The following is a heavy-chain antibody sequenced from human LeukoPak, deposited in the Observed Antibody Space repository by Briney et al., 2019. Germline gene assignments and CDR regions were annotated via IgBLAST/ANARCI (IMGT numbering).Heavy chain of an antibody. CDR2: IYHSGST. J-gene: IGHJ4*02. CDR1: GSSMSRGYC. D-gene: IGHD3-16*01. Sequence: PSETLSLTCAVSGSSMSRGYCWGWIRQPPGRGLEWIGIIYHSGSTSYSPSLESRVTISVDTSKNQFSLKLSSVTAADTAVYDCXXXXXXXDXXXXYYGSLYYFEDWGQGTLVTVSS. V-gene: IGHV4-38-2*01. CDR3: XXXXXXXDXXXXYYGSLYYFED.